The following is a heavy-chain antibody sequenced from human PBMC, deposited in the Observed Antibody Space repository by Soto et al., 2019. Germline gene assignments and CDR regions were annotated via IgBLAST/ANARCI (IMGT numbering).Heavy chain of an antibody. J-gene: IGHJ4*02. V-gene: IGHV1-69*06. CDR3: AGRCDGTNCLAHFDY. CDR1: GGTFINYV. D-gene: IGHD2-2*01. Sequence: SVKVTCKASGGTFINYVINWVRQAPGQGLEWMAGIIPIFGTPNYAQKFQGRVTITADKSTSTAYMELNSLRSEDTAVYYCAGRCDGTNCLAHFDYWGQGTLVTVSS. CDR2: IIPIFGTP.